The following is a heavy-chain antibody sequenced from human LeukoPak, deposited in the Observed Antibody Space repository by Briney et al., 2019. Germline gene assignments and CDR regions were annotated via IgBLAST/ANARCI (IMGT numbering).Heavy chain of an antibody. J-gene: IGHJ4*02. V-gene: IGHV3-7*01. D-gene: IGHD3-22*01. CDR1: GFTFSSYC. Sequence: GRSLRLSCAASGFTFSSYCMSWVRQPPGKRLEWVANIKQDGSEKYYVDSVKGRFTIYRDNAKNSLYLQMNSMRAEDTAVYYCARDRDDSSGYYLKYFDYWGQGTLVTVSS. CDR2: IKQDGSEK. CDR3: ARDRDDSSGYYLKYFDY.